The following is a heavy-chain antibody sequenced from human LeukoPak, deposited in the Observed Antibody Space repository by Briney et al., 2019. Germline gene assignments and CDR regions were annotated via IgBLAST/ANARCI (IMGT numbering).Heavy chain of an antibody. CDR3: ARVEHIVATPPGY. CDR2: ISSSSSYI. Sequence: GGSLRLSCAASGFTFSSYSMNWVRQAPGKGLEWVSSISSSSSYIYYADSVKGRFTISRDNAKNSLYLQMNGLRAEDTAVYYCARVEHIVATPPGYWGQGTLVTVSS. D-gene: IGHD5-12*01. CDR1: GFTFSSYS. J-gene: IGHJ4*02. V-gene: IGHV3-21*01.